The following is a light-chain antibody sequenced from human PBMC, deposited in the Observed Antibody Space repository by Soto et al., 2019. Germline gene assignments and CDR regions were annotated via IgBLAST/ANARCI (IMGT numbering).Light chain of an antibody. V-gene: IGLV2-11*01. Sequence: QSVLTQPRSVSGSPGQSVTTSCTGTSSDVGGYTYVSWYQQHPGKAPKLIIYDVTERPSGVPARFSGSKSGNTASLTISGLQAEDEADYYRCSYAGSYTYVFGTGTKVTVL. CDR3: CSYAGSYTYV. CDR1: SSDVGGYTY. CDR2: DVT. J-gene: IGLJ1*01.